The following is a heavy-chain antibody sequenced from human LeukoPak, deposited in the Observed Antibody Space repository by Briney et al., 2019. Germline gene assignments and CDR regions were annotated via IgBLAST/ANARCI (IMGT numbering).Heavy chain of an antibody. Sequence: GGSLRLSCAASGFTFSSYAMSWVRQAPGKGLEWVSAISGNGGSTYYADSVKGRFPISRENSKNKLYLQMNSLRAEDRPVYYCAKDPQSPEYYYYYYGMDVWGQGTTVTVSS. D-gene: IGHD1-14*01. V-gene: IGHV3-23*01. CDR3: AKDPQSPEYYYYYYGMDV. CDR1: GFTFSSYA. J-gene: IGHJ6*02. CDR2: ISGNGGST.